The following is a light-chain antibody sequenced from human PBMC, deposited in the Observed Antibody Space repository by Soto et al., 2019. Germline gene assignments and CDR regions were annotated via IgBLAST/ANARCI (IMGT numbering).Light chain of an antibody. CDR1: QAINSA. CDR3: QKFYTFQIN. CDR2: DAS. J-gene: IGKJ5*01. V-gene: IGKV1-13*02. Sequence: GDRVFMTFRASQAINSALAWYQQKPGKAPDLMIFDASSLESGVPSRFSGRGSGTDFTLTIRGMQPEDFATYYCQKFYTFQINFGKGKRLEIK.